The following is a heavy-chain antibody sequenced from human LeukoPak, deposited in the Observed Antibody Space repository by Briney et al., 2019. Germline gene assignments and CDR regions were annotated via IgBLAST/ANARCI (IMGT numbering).Heavy chain of an antibody. CDR1: GYTFGAYY. V-gene: IGHV1-18*04. Sequence: ASVKVSCKASGYTFGAYYMYWVRQAPGQGLEWMGWVSGENGNTNYAQKLHGRVSMTTDTSTSTAYMELRSLRYDDTAIYYCARDRYGVRSGSCDYWGQGTLVTVSS. D-gene: IGHD1-26*01. J-gene: IGHJ4*02. CDR2: VSGENGNT. CDR3: ARDRYGVRSGSCDY.